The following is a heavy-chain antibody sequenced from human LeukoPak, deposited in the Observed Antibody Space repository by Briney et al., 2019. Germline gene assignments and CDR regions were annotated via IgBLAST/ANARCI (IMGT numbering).Heavy chain of an antibody. V-gene: IGHV4-61*02. CDR1: DGSISSTSYY. CDR3: ARVSWFPGTSYYYMDV. Sequence: SQTLSLTCTVSDGSISSTSYYWSWTRQPAGKGLEWIGRIYTSGSTTYNPSLKSRVTISVDTSKNQFSLKLSSVTAADTAVYYCARVSWFPGTSYYYMDVWGKGTTVTVSS. D-gene: IGHD1-1*01. CDR2: IYTSGST. J-gene: IGHJ6*03.